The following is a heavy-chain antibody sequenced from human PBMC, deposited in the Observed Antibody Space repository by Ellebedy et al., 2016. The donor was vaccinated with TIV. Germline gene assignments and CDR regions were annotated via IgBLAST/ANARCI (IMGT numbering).Heavy chain of an antibody. V-gene: IGHV3-7*03. CDR3: ARDSLLYRFDGDSYWGLDS. D-gene: IGHD2-21*01. J-gene: IGHJ4*02. Sequence: GESLKISCAASGFSVSSYWMSWVRQTPGKGLEWVANIRGDGSETYQLDSVKGRFTITRDNAQNSLYLQMNSLRVEETAMYYCARDSLLYRFDGDSYWGLDSWGQGTLVTVSP. CDR2: IRGDGSET. CDR1: GFSVSSYW.